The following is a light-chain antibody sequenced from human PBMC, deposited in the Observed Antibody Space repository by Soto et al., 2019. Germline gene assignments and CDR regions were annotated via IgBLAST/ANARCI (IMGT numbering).Light chain of an antibody. V-gene: IGLV1-47*01. CDR1: SSNIGSNY. CDR2: RNN. CDR3: AAWDDSLSGHVV. J-gene: IGLJ2*01. Sequence: QSVVTQPPSASGTPGQRVTISCSGSSSNIGSNYVYWYQQLPGTDPQLLIYRNNQRPSGVPDRFSGSKSGTTASLAISGLRYEDEADYYCAAWDDSLSGHVVFGGGTKLTVL.